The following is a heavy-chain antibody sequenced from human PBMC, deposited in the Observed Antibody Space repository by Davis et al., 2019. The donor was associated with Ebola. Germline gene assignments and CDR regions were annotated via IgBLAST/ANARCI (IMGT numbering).Heavy chain of an antibody. CDR1: GYTFATNF. CDR3: ARDRYSDGSGYFFEQSH. V-gene: IGHV1-46*01. D-gene: IGHD3-22*01. CDR2: INPSGGGT. Sequence: ASVKVSCKASGYTFATNFVHWLRQAPGQGLEWMGAINPSGGGTNYAQKFQGRVTITADESTSTAYMELSSLRSEDTAVYYCARDRYSDGSGYFFEQSHWGQGTLVTVSS. J-gene: IGHJ4*02.